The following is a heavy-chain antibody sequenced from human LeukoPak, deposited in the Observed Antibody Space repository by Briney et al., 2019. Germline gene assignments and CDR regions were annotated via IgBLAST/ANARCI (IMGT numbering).Heavy chain of an antibody. CDR3: ARVQVGSSARGAFDI. J-gene: IGHJ3*02. CDR1: GGTFSSYA. V-gene: IGHV1-18*01. CDR2: ISAYNGNT. D-gene: IGHD1-26*01. Sequence: GASVKVSCTASGGTFSSYAISWVRQAPGQGLEWMGWISAYNGNTNYAQKLQGRVTMTTDTSTSTAYMELRSLRSDDTAVYYCARVQVGSSARGAFDIWGQGTMVTVSS.